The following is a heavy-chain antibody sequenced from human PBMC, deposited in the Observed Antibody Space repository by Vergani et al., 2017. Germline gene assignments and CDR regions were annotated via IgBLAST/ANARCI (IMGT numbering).Heavy chain of an antibody. Sequence: QVQLVQSGAEVKKPGSSVKVSCKASGGTFSSYAISWVRQAPGQGLEWMGRIIPIFGTANYAQKFQGRVTITADESTSTAYMELSSLRSEDTAGYYCARDEGAIVVVPAAMDYYYYGMDVWGQGTTVTVSS. V-gene: IGHV1-69*13. D-gene: IGHD2-2*01. CDR1: GGTFSSYA. CDR3: ARDEGAIVVVPAAMDYYYYGMDV. CDR2: IIPIFGTA. J-gene: IGHJ6*02.